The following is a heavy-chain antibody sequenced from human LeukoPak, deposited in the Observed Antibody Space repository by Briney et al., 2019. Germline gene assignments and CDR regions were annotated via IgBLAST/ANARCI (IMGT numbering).Heavy chain of an antibody. CDR2: IIPILGIA. CDR1: GGTFSSYT. Sequence: GASVRVSCKASGGTFSSYTISWVRQAHGQGIEWMGRIIPILGIANYAQKFQGRVTITADKSTSTAYMELSSLRSEDTAVYYCARAEYSSSWYSPYYFDYWGQGTLVTVSS. CDR3: ARAEYSSSWYSPYYFDY. D-gene: IGHD6-13*01. V-gene: IGHV1-69*02. J-gene: IGHJ4*02.